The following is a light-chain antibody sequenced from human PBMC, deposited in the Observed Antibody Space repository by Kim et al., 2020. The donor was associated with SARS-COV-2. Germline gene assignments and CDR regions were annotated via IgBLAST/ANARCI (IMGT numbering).Light chain of an antibody. CDR2: WAS. V-gene: IGKV4-1*01. J-gene: IGKJ2*01. CDR1: QSVLYSSNNKTC. Sequence: DIVMTQSPDSLAVSLGERATINCKSSQSVLYSSNNKTCLTWYQQKPGQPPRLLIYWASTRESGVPDRFSGSGSGTDFTLTISSLQAEDVAVYYCQQYSDAPYTFGQGTKLEI. CDR3: QQYSDAPYT.